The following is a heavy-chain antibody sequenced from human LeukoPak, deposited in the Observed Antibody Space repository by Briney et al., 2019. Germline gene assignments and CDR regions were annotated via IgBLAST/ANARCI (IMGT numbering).Heavy chain of an antibody. V-gene: IGHV1-69*04. CDR3: ATLSYCSGGSCYGWFDP. CDR2: IIPILGIA. J-gene: IGHJ5*02. D-gene: IGHD2-15*01. CDR1: GYTFTSYG. Sequence: ASVKVSCKASGYTFTSYGISWVRQAPGQGLEWMGRIIPILGIANNAQKFQGRVTITADKSTSTAYMELSSLRSEDTAVYYCATLSYCSGGSCYGWFDPWGQGTLVTVSS.